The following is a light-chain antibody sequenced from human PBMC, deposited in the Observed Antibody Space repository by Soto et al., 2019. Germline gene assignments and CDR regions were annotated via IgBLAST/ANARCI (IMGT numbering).Light chain of an antibody. CDR3: QQYYSLPLI. V-gene: IGKV3-15*01. CDR1: QSISSN. Sequence: EIVMTHSPSTLSLSPGERATVSCRASQSISSNLAWYQQKPGQAPRLLMFRTSSRATGFPARFSGSGSWTDFTLTISSLQAEDVALYYCQQYYSLPLIFGGGTKVDIK. J-gene: IGKJ4*01. CDR2: RTS.